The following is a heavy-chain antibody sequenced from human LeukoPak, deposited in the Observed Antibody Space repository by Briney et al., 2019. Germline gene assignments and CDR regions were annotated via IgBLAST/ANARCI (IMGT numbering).Heavy chain of an antibody. D-gene: IGHD5-24*01. J-gene: IGHJ4*02. CDR3: ARRNGYNHVFDY. V-gene: IGHV4-59*12. CDR2: IYYSGST. Sequence: SETLSLTCTVSGGSISSYYWSWIRQPPGKGLEWIGYIYYSGSTNYNPSLKSRVTISVDTSKNQFSLKLSSVTAADTAVYYCARRNGYNHVFDYWGQGTLVTVSS. CDR1: GGSISSYY.